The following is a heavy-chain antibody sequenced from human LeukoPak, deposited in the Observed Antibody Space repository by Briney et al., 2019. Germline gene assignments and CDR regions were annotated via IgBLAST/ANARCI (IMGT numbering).Heavy chain of an antibody. V-gene: IGHV3-7*01. CDR1: GFTFSDYW. J-gene: IGHJ4*02. CDR2: IKQDGSEK. D-gene: IGHD6-6*01. Sequence: PGGSLRLSCAASGFTFSDYWMTWVRQAPGKGPEWVANIKQDGSEKYYVDSVRGRFTISRDNAKNSLFLQMNSLRVEDTAVYYCARRVGSSSRRSPIDYWGQGTLVTVSS. CDR3: ARRVGSSSRRSPIDY.